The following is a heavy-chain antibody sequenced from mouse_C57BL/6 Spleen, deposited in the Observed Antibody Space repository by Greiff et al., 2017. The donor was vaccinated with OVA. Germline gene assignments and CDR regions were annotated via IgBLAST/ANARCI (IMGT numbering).Heavy chain of an antibody. CDR2: IDPSDSYT. CDR1: GYTFTSYW. V-gene: IGHV1-69*01. CDR3: ARVSSAQASDY. Sequence: VKLMESGAELVMPGASVKLSCKASGYTFTSYWMHWVKQRPGQGLEWIGEIDPSDSYTNYNQKFKGKSTLTVDKSSSTAYMQLSSLTSEDSAVYYCARVSSAQASDYWGQDTTLTVSS. J-gene: IGHJ2*01. D-gene: IGHD3-2*02.